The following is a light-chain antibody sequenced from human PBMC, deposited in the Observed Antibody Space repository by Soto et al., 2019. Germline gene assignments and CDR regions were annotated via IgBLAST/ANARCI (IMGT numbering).Light chain of an antibody. Sequence: EIVMTQSPATLSVSPGEGATLTCRASQSVTTRLAWYQHRRGQPPRLLINEASTRATGIPGRFSGSGSGTEFTLTISSLQSEDFTIYFCHQYYDWPWTFGQGTKVEI. CDR1: QSVTTR. V-gene: IGKV3D-15*01. CDR3: HQYYDWPWT. J-gene: IGKJ1*01. CDR2: EAS.